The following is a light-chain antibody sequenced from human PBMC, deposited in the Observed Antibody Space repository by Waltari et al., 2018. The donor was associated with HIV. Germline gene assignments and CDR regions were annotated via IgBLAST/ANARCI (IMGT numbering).Light chain of an antibody. J-gene: IGLJ1*01. CDR1: SSDVGDYNS. V-gene: IGLV2-23*02. CDR2: DVS. Sequence: QSALTQPASVSGSPGQSIHFSSIGTSSDVGDYNSFSWYQQLPGKAPRLMIYDVSKRPSGVSNRFSGSKSGNTASLTISGLQADDEADYYCCSYAGSSTYVFGTGTKVTVL. CDR3: CSYAGSSTYV.